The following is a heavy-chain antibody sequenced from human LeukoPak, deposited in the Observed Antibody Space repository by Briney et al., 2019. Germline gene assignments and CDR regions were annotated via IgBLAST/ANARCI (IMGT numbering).Heavy chain of an antibody. CDR1: GYTFTSYD. CDR2: MNPNSGNT. CDR3: ATRAPGDRYFDY. D-gene: IGHD7-27*01. J-gene: IGHJ4*02. Sequence: ASVKVSCKASGYTFTSYDINWVRQATGQGLEWMGWMNPNSGNTGYAQKFQGRVTMTRNTSISTAYMELSSLRSEDTAVYYCATRAPGDRYFDYWGQETLVTVSS. V-gene: IGHV1-8*01.